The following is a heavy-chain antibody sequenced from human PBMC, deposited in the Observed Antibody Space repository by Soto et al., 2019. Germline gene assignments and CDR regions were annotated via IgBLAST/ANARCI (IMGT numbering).Heavy chain of an antibody. CDR2: ISSSSSYI. V-gene: IGHV3-21*01. J-gene: IGHJ4*02. CDR3: ARGNDYGDYDY. CDR1: GFTFSSYS. D-gene: IGHD4-17*01. Sequence: GWSLRLCCAASGFTFSSYSMNWVRQAPGKGLEWVSSISSSSSYIYYADSVKGRFTISRDNAKNSLYLQMNSLRAEDTAVYYCARGNDYGDYDYWGQGTLVTVSS.